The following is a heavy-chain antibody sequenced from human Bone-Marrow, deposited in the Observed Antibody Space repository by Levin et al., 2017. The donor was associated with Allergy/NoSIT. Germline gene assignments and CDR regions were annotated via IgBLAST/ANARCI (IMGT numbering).Heavy chain of an antibody. Sequence: MSSETLSLTCTVSGHSISSNYFWVWIRQPPGKGLQYIGSIYHGGNTYYNPSLRSRVTMSLDTSKNQFSLKLSSVTAADTAIYYCARAQDVTNPGGYGLDVWGQGTTVAVSS. D-gene: IGHD2-15*01. CDR2: IYHGGNT. V-gene: IGHV4-38-2*02. CDR1: GHSISSNYF. CDR3: ARAQDVTNPGGYGLDV. J-gene: IGHJ6*02.